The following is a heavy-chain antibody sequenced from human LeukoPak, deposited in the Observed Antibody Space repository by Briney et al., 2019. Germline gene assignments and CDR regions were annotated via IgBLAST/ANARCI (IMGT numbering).Heavy chain of an antibody. CDR3: ASTYYYDSSGYYYVLDY. CDR1: GGSISSYY. V-gene: IGHV4-59*01. D-gene: IGHD3-22*01. J-gene: IGHJ4*02. Sequence: PSETLSLTCTVSGGSISSYYWSWIRQPPGKGLEWIGDIYYSGSTNYNPSLKSRVTISVDTSKNQFSLKLSSVTAADTAVYYCASTYYYDSSGYYYVLDYWGQGTLVTVSS. CDR2: IYYSGST.